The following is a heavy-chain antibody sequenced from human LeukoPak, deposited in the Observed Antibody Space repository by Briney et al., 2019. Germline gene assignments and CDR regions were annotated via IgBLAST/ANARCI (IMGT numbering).Heavy chain of an antibody. V-gene: IGHV1-46*01. CDR3: ARDRGCCSSTSCGRLRSWFDP. D-gene: IGHD2-2*01. CDR2: INPSGGST. CDR1: GYTFTSYY. Sequence: ASVKVSCKASGYTFTSYYMHWVRQAPGQGLEWMGIINPSGGSTSYAQKFQGRVTMTRDTSTSTVYMELSSLRSEDTAVYYCARDRGCCSSTSCGRLRSWFDPWGQGTLVTVSS. J-gene: IGHJ5*02.